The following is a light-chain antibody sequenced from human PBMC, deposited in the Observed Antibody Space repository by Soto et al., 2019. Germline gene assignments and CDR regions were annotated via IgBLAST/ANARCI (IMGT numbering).Light chain of an antibody. CDR3: NSYTGSSTYV. J-gene: IGLJ1*01. CDR2: EVS. Sequence: QAVVTQPPSVSGSPGQSVAISCTGTSSDVGSYNRVSWYQQPPGAAPKLMIYEVSNRPSGVPDRFSGSKSGNTASLTISGLQAEDEADYYCNSYTGSSTYVFGTGTKLTVL. V-gene: IGLV2-18*02. CDR1: SSDVGSYNR.